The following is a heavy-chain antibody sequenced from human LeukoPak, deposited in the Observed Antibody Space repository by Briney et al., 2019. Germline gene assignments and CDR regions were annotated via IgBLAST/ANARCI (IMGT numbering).Heavy chain of an antibody. CDR1: GFVFSNYG. J-gene: IGHJ4*02. CDR3: AKDSNSGYVSVGPDY. Sequence: GGSLRLSCQTSGFVFSNYGMHWVRQAPGKGLEWVAFGRYDGSNEYYADAVKGRFTISRDNSRNTLYLRMNSLRAEDTGVYSCAKDSNSGYVSVGPDYWGLGTLVTVSS. D-gene: IGHD3-22*01. CDR2: GRYDGSNE. V-gene: IGHV3-30*02.